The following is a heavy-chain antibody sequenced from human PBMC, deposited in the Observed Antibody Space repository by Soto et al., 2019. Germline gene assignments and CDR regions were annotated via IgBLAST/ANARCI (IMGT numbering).Heavy chain of an antibody. CDR2: IFCDDDK. CDR1: VFSLTTPGVG. J-gene: IGHJ4*02. V-gene: IGHV2-5*02. CDR3: ASASASRSFDC. D-gene: IGHD2-2*01. Sequence: QITLKESGPTLVKPTQTLTLTCTFYVFSLTTPGVGVGWARQPPGKTLEWLALIFCDDDKRYSPSLKSRLTIPNETTKNRVSVTKTDTDPVATATYYWASASASRSFDCWGQGPLFAVSS.